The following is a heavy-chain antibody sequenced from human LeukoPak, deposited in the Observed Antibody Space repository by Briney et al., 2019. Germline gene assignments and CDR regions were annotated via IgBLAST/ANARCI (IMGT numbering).Heavy chain of an antibody. V-gene: IGHV1-2*02. J-gene: IGHJ4*02. D-gene: IGHD3-22*01. CDR3: ARGSGYYSYYFDY. CDR1: GFIFTGYY. Sequence: ASVKVSCKASGFIFTGYYMHWVRQAPGQGLEWMGWINPNTGGTNYAQKFQGRVTMTRDTSISTAYMELSRLRSDDTAVYYCARGSGYYSYYFDYWGQGTLVTVSS. CDR2: INPNTGGT.